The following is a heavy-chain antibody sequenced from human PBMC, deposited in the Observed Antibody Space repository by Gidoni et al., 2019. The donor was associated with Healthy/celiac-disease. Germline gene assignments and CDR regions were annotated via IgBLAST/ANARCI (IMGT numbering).Heavy chain of an antibody. V-gene: IGHV3-23*01. J-gene: IGHJ4*02. CDR2: ISGSGGST. Sequence: QAPGKGLEWVSAISGSGGSTYYADSVKGRFTISRDNSKNTLYLQMNSMRAEDTAVYYCAKAAPDIVVVVAEFWGQGTLVTVSS. D-gene: IGHD2-15*01. CDR3: AKAAPDIVVVVAEF.